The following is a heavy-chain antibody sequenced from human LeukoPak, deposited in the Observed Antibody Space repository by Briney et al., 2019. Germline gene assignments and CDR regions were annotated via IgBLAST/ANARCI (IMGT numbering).Heavy chain of an antibody. D-gene: IGHD6-13*01. Sequence: GASVKVSCKASGYTFTSYDISWVRQATGQGLEWMGWMNPNSGNTGYAQKFQGRVTMTRNTSISTAYMELSSLRSEDTAVYYCARGHIAAAGLEFDHWGQGTLVTVSS. CDR3: ARGHIAAAGLEFDH. CDR1: GYTFTSYD. V-gene: IGHV1-8*01. J-gene: IGHJ5*02. CDR2: MNPNSGNT.